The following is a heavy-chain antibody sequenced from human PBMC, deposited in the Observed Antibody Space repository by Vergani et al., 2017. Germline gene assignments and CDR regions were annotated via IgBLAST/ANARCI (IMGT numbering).Heavy chain of an antibody. CDR3: AHSWNFGRRDWFDS. Sequence: QVQLMQSGPVMKKPGGSMKVSCQASESTFSDYNIHWGRQAPGQGLQWMGWISPKTGETDYLQRFQDRVTMTSDASTKTVYLKMTRLTSDDTAIYYCAHSWNFGRRDWFDSWGPGTLVTVSS. CDR1: ESTFSDYN. V-gene: IGHV1-2*02. D-gene: IGHD1-26*01. J-gene: IGHJ5*01. CDR2: ISPKTGET.